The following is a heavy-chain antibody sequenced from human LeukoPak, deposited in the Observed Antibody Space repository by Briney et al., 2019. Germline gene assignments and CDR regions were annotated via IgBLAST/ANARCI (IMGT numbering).Heavy chain of an antibody. CDR1: GGTFSSYA. D-gene: IGHD2-8*01. CDR3: ASVLMVYATITQFDY. Sequence: ASVKVSCKASGGTFSSYATSWVRQAPGQGLEWMGGIIPIFGTANYAQKFQGRVTITADKSTSTAYMELSSLRSEDTAVYYCASVLMVYATITQFDYWGQGTLATVSS. V-gene: IGHV1-69*06. J-gene: IGHJ4*02. CDR2: IIPIFGTA.